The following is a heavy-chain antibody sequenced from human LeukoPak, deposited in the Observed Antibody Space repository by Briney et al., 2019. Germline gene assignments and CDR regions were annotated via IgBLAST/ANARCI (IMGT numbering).Heavy chain of an antibody. V-gene: IGHV3-23*01. Sequence: GGSLRFSCAASGFTFSSYAMSWVRQAPGKGLEWVSAISGSGGSTYYADSVKGRFTISRDNSKNTLYLQMNSLRAEDTAVYYCAKDKEAVPVYFDYWGQGTLVTVSS. D-gene: IGHD2-2*01. CDR1: GFTFSSYA. CDR2: ISGSGGST. CDR3: AKDKEAVPVYFDY. J-gene: IGHJ4*02.